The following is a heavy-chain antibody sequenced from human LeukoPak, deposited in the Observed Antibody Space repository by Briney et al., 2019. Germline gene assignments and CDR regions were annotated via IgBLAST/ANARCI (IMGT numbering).Heavy chain of an antibody. D-gene: IGHD5/OR15-5a*01. CDR1: GGSISSYY. CDR3: ARGSVWFDP. V-gene: IGHV4-59*01. J-gene: IGHJ5*02. Sequence: SETLSLTCTVSGGSISSYYWSWIRQPPGKGLEWIGYIYYSGSTNYNPSLKSRVTISVDTSKNQFSLKLSSVTAADTAVYYCARGSVWFDPWGQGTLVTVSS. CDR2: IYYSGST.